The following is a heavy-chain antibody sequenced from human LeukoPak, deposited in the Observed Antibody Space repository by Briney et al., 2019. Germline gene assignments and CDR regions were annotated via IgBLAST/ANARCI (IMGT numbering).Heavy chain of an antibody. J-gene: IGHJ6*03. CDR3: ARGIHIVVVTATYYMDV. Sequence: GGSLRLSCAASGFTFDDYGMNWVRQAPGKGLEWVSYISSSGSTIYYADSVKGRFTISRDNAKNSLYLQMNSLRAEDTAVYYCARGIHIVVVTATYYMDVWGKGTTVTVSS. D-gene: IGHD2-21*02. V-gene: IGHV3-48*03. CDR1: GFTFDDYG. CDR2: ISSSGSTI.